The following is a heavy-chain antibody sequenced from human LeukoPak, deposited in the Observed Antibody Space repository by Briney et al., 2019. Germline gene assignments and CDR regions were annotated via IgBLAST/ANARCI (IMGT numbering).Heavy chain of an antibody. Sequence: PGGSLRLSCAASGFTFSSYRMNWVRQAPGKGLEWVSYISSSSRTMYYADSVKGRFTISRDNAKNSLYLQMNSLRAEDTAVYYCARGAVGVVVDYWGQGALVTVSS. CDR3: ARGAVGVVVDY. V-gene: IGHV3-48*04. CDR2: ISSSSRTM. D-gene: IGHD2-21*01. J-gene: IGHJ4*02. CDR1: GFTFSSYR.